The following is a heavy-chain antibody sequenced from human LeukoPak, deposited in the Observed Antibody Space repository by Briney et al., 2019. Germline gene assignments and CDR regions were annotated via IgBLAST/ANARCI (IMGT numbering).Heavy chain of an antibody. CDR3: AKGRGYSYGQFDY. Sequence: PGRSLRLSCAASGFTFSSYGMHWVRQAPGKGLEWVAVISYDGSNKYYADSVKGRFTISRDNSKNTLYLQMNSLRAEDTAVYYCAKGRGYSYGQFDYWGQGTPVTVSS. V-gene: IGHV3-30*18. D-gene: IGHD5-18*01. J-gene: IGHJ4*02. CDR2: ISYDGSNK. CDR1: GFTFSSYG.